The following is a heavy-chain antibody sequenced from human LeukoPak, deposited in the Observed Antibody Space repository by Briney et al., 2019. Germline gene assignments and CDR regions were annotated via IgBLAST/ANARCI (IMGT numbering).Heavy chain of an antibody. D-gene: IGHD6-6*01. J-gene: IGHJ4*02. V-gene: IGHV3-21*01. CDR1: ILTFSSYS. CDR2: MSSSTSYI. CDR3: ARGQVAARPNYFDS. Sequence: GGSQRLSCAVSILTFSSYSMNWAPHAREKGLEGVSYMSSSTSYIYNADSVKGRFTISRDNAKNSLYLQMNSLRAEDTAVYYCARGQVAARPNYFDSWGQGTLVTVSS.